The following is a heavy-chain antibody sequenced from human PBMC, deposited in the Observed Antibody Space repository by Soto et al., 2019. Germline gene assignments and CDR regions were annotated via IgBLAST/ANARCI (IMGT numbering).Heavy chain of an antibody. CDR1: GYTFRNLG. Sequence: QIQLLQSGAEVKKPGASVKVTCKASGYTFRNLGISWVRQAPGQGLEWMGWISAYNANANYAQKFQGRLTMTADTSTSTAYMELRSLRSDVTAVYYCARENSDFDYWGQGTLVTVSS. CDR2: ISAYNANA. J-gene: IGHJ4*02. V-gene: IGHV1-18*01. CDR3: ARENSDFDY. D-gene: IGHD6-13*01.